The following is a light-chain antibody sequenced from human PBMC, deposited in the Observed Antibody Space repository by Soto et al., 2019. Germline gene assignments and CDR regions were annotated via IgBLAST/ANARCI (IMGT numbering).Light chain of an antibody. J-gene: IGLJ1*01. CDR3: SSYTRTSSYV. CDR2: EVS. CDR1: SSDIGNYDY. V-gene: IGLV2-14*01. Sequence: QSVLTQPASVSGSPGQSITISCTGTSSDIGNYDYVSWYQQHPGKAPKLLISEVSNRPSGVSFRFSGSKSGTTASLTISGLQAEEEADYYCSSYTRTSSYVFGGGTKVTVL.